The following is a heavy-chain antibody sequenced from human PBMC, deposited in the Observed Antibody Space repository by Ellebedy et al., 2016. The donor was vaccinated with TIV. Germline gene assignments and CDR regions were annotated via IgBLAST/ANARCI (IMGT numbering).Heavy chain of an antibody. D-gene: IGHD2-21*02. CDR2: ISYSGST. CDR1: GGSISDYS. CDR3: ASHRSVTAMYNWFDP. Sequence: MPSETLSLTCNVSGGSISDYSWTWIRQPPGKGLEWIGYISYSGSTNYKPSLKSRVTISLDTSKNQFSLRLSSVTAADTAVYYCASHRSVTAMYNWFDPWGQGTLVTVSS. J-gene: IGHJ5*02. V-gene: IGHV4-59*08.